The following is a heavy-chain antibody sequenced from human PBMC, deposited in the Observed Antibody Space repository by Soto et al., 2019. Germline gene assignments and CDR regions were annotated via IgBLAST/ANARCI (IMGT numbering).Heavy chain of an antibody. CDR2: ISSSSNYI. D-gene: IGHD3-10*01. V-gene: IGHV3-21*01. CDR1: GFTFSSYT. CDR3: ARVMKGPMIREYYFDY. J-gene: IGHJ4*02. Sequence: EVQLVESGGGPVQPGGSLRLSCAASGFTFSSYTMNWVRQAPGKGLEWVSSISSSSNYIYYADSVKGRFNSSSDDAKNSLNLQMNSLRAEDTAVYYCARVMKGPMIREYYFDYWGQGTLVTVSS.